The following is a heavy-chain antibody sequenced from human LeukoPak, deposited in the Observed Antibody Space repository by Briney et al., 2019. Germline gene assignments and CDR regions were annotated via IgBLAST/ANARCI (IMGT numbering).Heavy chain of an antibody. D-gene: IGHD3-22*01. V-gene: IGHV1-18*01. CDR2: ISAYNGNT. J-gene: IGHJ4*02. CDR1: GYTFTNYG. CDR3: ARDSSGYPRDASDY. Sequence: ASVKVSCKASGYTFTNYGINWVRQAPGQGLERMGWISAYNGNTNYVQKLQGRVTMTTDTYTSTAYLELRSLRSDDTAVYYRARDSSGYPRDASDYWGQGTLVTVSS.